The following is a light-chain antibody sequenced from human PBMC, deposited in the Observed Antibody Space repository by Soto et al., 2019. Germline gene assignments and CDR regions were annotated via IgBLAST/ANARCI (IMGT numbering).Light chain of an antibody. J-gene: IGKJ1*01. CDR2: IAS. CDR3: QQYGTSPWT. V-gene: IGKV3-20*01. CDR1: QSVSSNY. Sequence: EIVLTQSPGTLSLFAGERATLSCRATQSVSSNYLAWYQQKSGQAPRLLIYIASRRATGIPERFSGSGSGTDFTLTISRLEPEDSAVYYCQQYGTSPWTFGQGTKVEIK.